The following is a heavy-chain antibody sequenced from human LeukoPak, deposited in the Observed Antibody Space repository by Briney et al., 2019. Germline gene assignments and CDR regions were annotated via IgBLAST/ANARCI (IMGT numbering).Heavy chain of an antibody. CDR1: GGSISSYY. Sequence: KPSETLSLTCTVSGGSISSYYWSWIRRPPGKGLEWIGYIYYSGSTNYNPSLKSRVTISVDTSKNQFSLKLSSVTAADTAVYFCARSGTVGATFYYYYMDVWGKGTTVTVSS. V-gene: IGHV4-59*01. D-gene: IGHD1-26*01. CDR3: ARSGTVGATFYYYYMDV. CDR2: IYYSGST. J-gene: IGHJ6*03.